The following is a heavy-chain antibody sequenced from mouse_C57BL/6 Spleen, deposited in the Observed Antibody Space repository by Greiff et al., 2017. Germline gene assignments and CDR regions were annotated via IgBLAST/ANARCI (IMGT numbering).Heavy chain of an antibody. Sequence: EVHLVESGGGLVKPGGSLKLSCAASGFTFSDYGMHWVRQAPEKGLEWVAYISSGSSTIYYADTVKGRFTISRDNAKNTLFLQMTSLRSEDTAMYYCARPKRGYAMDYWGQGTSVTVSS. CDR2: ISSGSSTI. CDR3: ARPKRGYAMDY. V-gene: IGHV5-17*01. CDR1: GFTFSDYG. J-gene: IGHJ4*01.